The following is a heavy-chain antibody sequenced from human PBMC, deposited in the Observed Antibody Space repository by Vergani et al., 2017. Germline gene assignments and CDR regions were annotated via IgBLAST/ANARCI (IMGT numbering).Heavy chain of an antibody. CDR3: ASGKYYSDSTSQFRGRYFDV. D-gene: IGHD3-16*01. V-gene: IGHV4-39*01. J-gene: IGHJ2*01. CDR2: TYNSGNG. CDR1: GDSIISRSYY. Sequence: QMQLQESGPGLVKASETLSLTCTVSGDSIISRSYYWGWIRQPPGKGLEWIGSTYNSGNGDSSSSLKSRVTISADTSKNQFYLRLTSVTAADTAVYYCASGKYYSDSTSQFRGRYFDVWGRGTLVTGPS.